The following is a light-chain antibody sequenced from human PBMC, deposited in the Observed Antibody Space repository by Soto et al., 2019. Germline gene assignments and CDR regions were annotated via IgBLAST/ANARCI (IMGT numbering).Light chain of an antibody. V-gene: IGLV2-23*01. J-gene: IGLJ2*01. CDR3: CSYAGST. CDR2: EGS. Sequence: QSALTQPASVSGSPGQSITISCTGTSSDVGSYNLVSWYQQHPGKAPKLMIYEGSKRPSGVSNRFSGSKSGNTASLTISGLQAEGEADYYCCSYAGSTFGGGTKLTVL. CDR1: SSDVGSYNL.